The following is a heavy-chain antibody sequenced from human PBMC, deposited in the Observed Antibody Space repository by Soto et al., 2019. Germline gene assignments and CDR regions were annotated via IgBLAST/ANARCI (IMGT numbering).Heavy chain of an antibody. CDR3: ARVPGHKNSRGDY. V-gene: IGHV1-2*06. J-gene: IGHJ4*02. CDR2: INPKSGET. Sequence: ASVKVSCKASGYIFTHFYIHWVRRAPGQGLEWMGPINPKSGETHYSQKFRGRVSLTRDTSTNTANMELTTLTSDDTAIYYCARVPGHKNSRGDYWGQGTPVTVSS. D-gene: IGHD1-7*01. CDR1: GYIFTHFY.